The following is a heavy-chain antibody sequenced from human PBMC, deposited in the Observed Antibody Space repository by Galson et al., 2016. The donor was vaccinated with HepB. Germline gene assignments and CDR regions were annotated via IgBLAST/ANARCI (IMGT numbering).Heavy chain of an antibody. D-gene: IGHD3-16*01. J-gene: IGHJ6*02. CDR2: MSSDARIT. V-gene: IGHV3-74*01. CDR1: GFAFSTYW. CDR3: ARGPATMITLEGGLATHTDYGMDV. Sequence: SLRLSCAASGFAFSTYWIHWVRQAPGKGLVWVSRMSSDARITTYADSVKGRFTISRDNAKNTLYLQMNSLRVEDTAVYYCARGPATMITLEGGLATHTDYGMDVWCQGTSVTVAS.